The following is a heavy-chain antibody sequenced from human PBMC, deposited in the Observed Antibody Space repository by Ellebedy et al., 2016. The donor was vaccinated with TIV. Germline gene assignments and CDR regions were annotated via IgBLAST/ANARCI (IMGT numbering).Heavy chain of an antibody. Sequence: ASVKVSCKASGGIFRSYAISWVRQAPGQGLEWVGIINPSRGTTVYAQKFRGRVTMTRDTSTSTVYMDLTSLRSDDSAVYYCAKDRGTTGVTWGDHLDTWGQGTLVTVSA. D-gene: IGHD1-1*01. J-gene: IGHJ5*02. CDR2: INPSRGTT. CDR3: AKDRGTTGVTWGDHLDT. V-gene: IGHV1-46*01. CDR1: GGIFRSYA.